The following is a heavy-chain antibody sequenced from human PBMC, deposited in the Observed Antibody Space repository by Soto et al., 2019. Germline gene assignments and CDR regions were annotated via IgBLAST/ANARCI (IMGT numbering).Heavy chain of an antibody. CDR3: AREEGYYDSSGYYHGGVFDY. D-gene: IGHD3-22*01. CDR1: GFTFSSYG. Sequence: LRLSCAASGFTFSSYGMHWVRQAPGKGLEWVAVIWYDGSNKYYADSVKGRFTISRDNSKNTLYLQMNSLRAEETAVYYCAREEGYYDSSGYYHGGVFDYWGQGTLVTVSS. J-gene: IGHJ4*02. V-gene: IGHV3-33*01. CDR2: IWYDGSNK.